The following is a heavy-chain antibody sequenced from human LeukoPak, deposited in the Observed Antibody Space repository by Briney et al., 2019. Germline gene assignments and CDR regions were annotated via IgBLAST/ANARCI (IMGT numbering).Heavy chain of an antibody. CDR1: GFTFGDYL. D-gene: IGHD6-19*01. CDR3: SRGSGWLSVY. V-gene: IGHV3-49*03. Sequence: GGSLRLSCTASGFTFGDYLMSWFRQAPGKGLEWIGFISGGTTEYAASVKGRFTISRDDSTSIAYLQMNSLTTEDTAVYYCSRGSGWLSVYWGQGTLITVSS. CDR2: ISGGTT. J-gene: IGHJ4*02.